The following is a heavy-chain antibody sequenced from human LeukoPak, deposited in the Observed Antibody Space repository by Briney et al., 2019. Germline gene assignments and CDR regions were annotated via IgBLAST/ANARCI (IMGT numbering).Heavy chain of an antibody. J-gene: IGHJ3*02. V-gene: IGHV3-30*04. CDR3: ARSITIFGVVIAKPNDAFDI. D-gene: IGHD3-3*01. CDR2: ISYDGSNK. Sequence: GGSLRLSCAASGFTFSSYAMHWVRQAPGKGLEWVAVISYDGSNKYYADSVKCRFTISRDNSKNTLYLQMNSLRAEDTAVYYCARSITIFGVVIAKPNDAFDIWGQGTMVTVSS. CDR1: GFTFSSYA.